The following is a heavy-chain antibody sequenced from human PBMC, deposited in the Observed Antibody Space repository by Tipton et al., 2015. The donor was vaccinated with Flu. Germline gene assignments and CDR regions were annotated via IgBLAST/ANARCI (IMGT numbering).Heavy chain of an antibody. V-gene: IGHV4-39*07. CDR1: GGSISSSSYY. CDR2: IYYSGST. J-gene: IGHJ2*01. Sequence: TLSLTCTVSGGSISSSSYYWGWIRQPPGKGLEWIGSIYYSGSTYYNPSLKSRVTISVDTSKNQFSLKLSSVTAADTAVYYCARDFRVLTRYFDLWGRGTLVTASS. D-gene: IGHD3-10*01. CDR3: ARDFRVLTRYFDL.